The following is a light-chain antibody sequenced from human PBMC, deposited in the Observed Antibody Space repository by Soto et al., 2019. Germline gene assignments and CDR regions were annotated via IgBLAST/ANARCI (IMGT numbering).Light chain of an antibody. V-gene: IGKV1-33*01. CDR3: QQYDNLLT. CDR1: QYISNY. CDR2: DAS. J-gene: IGKJ3*01. Sequence: DIQMTQSPSSLSASGGDRVTITCQASQYISNYLNWYKQKPGKATKLLIYDASNLETGVPSRFSGSGAGTDFTFAIRSLQPEDIATYYYQQYDNLLTFVSGTKVDIK.